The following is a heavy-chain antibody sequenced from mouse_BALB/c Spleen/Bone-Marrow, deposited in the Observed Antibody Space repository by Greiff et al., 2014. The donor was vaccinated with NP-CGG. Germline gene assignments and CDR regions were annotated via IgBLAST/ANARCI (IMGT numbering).Heavy chain of an antibody. V-gene: IGHV4-1*02. CDR2: INPDSSTI. J-gene: IGHJ3*01. D-gene: IGHD1-2*01. Sequence: LVESGGSLKLSCAASGFDFSRYWMSWVRQAPGKGLEWIGEINPDSSTINYTPSLKDKLIISRDNAKNTLYLQMSKVRSEDTALYYCASLHYYGFFAYWGQGTLVTVSA. CDR1: GFDFSRYW. CDR3: ASLHYYGFFAY.